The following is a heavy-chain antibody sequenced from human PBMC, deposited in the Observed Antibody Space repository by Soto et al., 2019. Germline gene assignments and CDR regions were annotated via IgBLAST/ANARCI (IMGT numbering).Heavy chain of an antibody. CDR2: IITGGGAT. V-gene: IGHV3-23*01. D-gene: IGHD4-17*01. CDR3: ATYGGPYYQYYAMDV. CDR1: GFTFNNYA. J-gene: IGHJ6*02. Sequence: EVQLLESGGGLVQPGGSLRLSCAASGFTFNNYAMSWVRQAPGKGLEWVSAIITGGGATYHADSVKGRFTISRDNSKNTLYLQMNSLRAEDTDVYYCATYGGPYYQYYAMDVWGQGTTVTVSS.